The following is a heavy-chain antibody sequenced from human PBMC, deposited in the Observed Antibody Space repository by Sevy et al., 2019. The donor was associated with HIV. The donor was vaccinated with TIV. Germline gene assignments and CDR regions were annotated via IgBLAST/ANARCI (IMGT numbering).Heavy chain of an antibody. V-gene: IGHV1-24*01. D-gene: IGHD3-22*01. CDR1: GYTLTQLS. CDR3: ATTKDYYDNSGYPFDY. Sequence: ASVKVSCKVSGYTLTQLSMHWVRQAPGKGLEWMGTFDPEDDKTIYAQKFQGRVTMTEDKSTATAYMELRSLRSEDTAMFYCATTKDYYDNSGYPFDYWGQGTLVTVSS. CDR2: FDPEDDKT. J-gene: IGHJ4*02.